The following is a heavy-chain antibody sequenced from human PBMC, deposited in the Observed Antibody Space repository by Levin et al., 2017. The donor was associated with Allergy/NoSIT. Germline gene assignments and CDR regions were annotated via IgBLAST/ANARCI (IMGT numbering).Heavy chain of an antibody. CDR1: GFTFSSYA. D-gene: IGHD6-19*01. CDR3: AKDHWIIIAVAGNGWDY. Sequence: GASVKVSCAASGFTFSSYAMSWVRQAPGKGLEWVSAISGSGGSTYYADSVKGRFTISRDNSKNTLYLQMNSLRAEDTAVYYCAKDHWIIIAVAGNGWDYWGQGTLVTVSS. CDR2: ISGSGGST. V-gene: IGHV3-23*01. J-gene: IGHJ4*02.